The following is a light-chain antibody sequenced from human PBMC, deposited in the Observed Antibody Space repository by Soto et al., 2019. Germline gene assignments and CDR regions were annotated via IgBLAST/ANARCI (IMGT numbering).Light chain of an antibody. CDR3: QQYGSSPPT. J-gene: IGKJ1*01. CDR1: QNVINNY. Sequence: ETVLTQSPGTLSLSPGERATLSCRASQNVINNYLAWYQQKPGQTPRLLIFCASTRATGSPDMFSGSGSGTDFTLTISRLEPEDFAVYYCQQYGSSPPTFGQGTKVEIK. CDR2: CAS. V-gene: IGKV3-20*01.